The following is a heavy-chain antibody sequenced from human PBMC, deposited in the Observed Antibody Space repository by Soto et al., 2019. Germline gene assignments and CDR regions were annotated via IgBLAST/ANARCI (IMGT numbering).Heavy chain of an antibody. D-gene: IGHD1-20*01. J-gene: IGHJ5*02. CDR3: ARASMYIWNDH. V-gene: IGHV1-8*01. Sequence: QVQLVQSGAEVKRPGASVKVSCEASGYTFTTDDINWVRRASGQGLEWMGCVNPSSGNTVYAQKFHGRVTMTRDTSISTAYMELSSLKSDDTAIYYCARASMYIWNDHWGQGTLVTVSS. CDR1: GYTFTTDD. CDR2: VNPSSGNT.